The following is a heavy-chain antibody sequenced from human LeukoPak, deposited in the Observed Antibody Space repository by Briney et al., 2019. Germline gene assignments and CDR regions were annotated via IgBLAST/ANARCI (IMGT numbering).Heavy chain of an antibody. Sequence: PGGSLRLSCAASGFTFSSYGMHWVRQAPGKGLEWVAVISYDGSNKYYADSVKGRFTISRDNSKNTLYLQMNSLRAEDTAVYYCAKSPIAAAGIEIYYYYYGMDVWGQGTTVTVSS. CDR2: ISYDGSNK. D-gene: IGHD6-13*01. CDR1: GFTFSSYG. V-gene: IGHV3-30*18. J-gene: IGHJ6*02. CDR3: AKSPIAAAGIEIYYYYYGMDV.